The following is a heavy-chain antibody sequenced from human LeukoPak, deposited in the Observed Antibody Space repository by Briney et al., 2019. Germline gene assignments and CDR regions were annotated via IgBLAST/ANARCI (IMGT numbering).Heavy chain of an antibody. V-gene: IGHV5-51*01. D-gene: IGHD3-22*01. CDR2: IYPGYSDT. CDR3: ARHAIEEYYYDSSGYIDY. Sequence: GESLKISFKGSGYRFTSYWIGWVRQMPGKGLEWMGIIYPGYSDTRYSPSFQGQVTISADKSISTAYLQWSSLKASDTAMYYCARHAIEEYYYDSSGYIDYWGQGTLVTVSS. J-gene: IGHJ4*02. CDR1: GYRFTSYW.